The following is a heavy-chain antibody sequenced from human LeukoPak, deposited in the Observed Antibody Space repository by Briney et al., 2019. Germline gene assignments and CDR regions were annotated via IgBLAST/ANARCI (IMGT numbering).Heavy chain of an antibody. D-gene: IGHD3-3*01. CDR2: IKQDGSEK. V-gene: IGHV3-7*01. J-gene: IGHJ5*02. CDR3: ARDRITIFGVVIPNNWFDP. CDR1: GFTFSSYC. Sequence: GGTLRLSCAASGFTFSSYCMSWVRPAPGKGLEWVANIKQDGSEKYYVDSVKGRFTISRDNAKNSLYLQMNSLRAEDTAVYYCARDRITIFGVVIPNNWFDPWGQGTLVTVSS.